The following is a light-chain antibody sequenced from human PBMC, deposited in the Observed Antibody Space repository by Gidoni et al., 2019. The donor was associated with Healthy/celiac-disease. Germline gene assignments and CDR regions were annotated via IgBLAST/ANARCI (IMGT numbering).Light chain of an antibody. CDR1: QSVSSSY. Sequence: EIVLTQAPGTLSLSPGERATLSCRASQSVSSSYLALYQQKPGQAPSLLIDGASSRATGIPDRFSGSGSGTDFTLTISRLEPEDFAVYYCQQYGSSPLFGPGTKVDIK. V-gene: IGKV3-20*01. CDR2: GAS. J-gene: IGKJ3*01. CDR3: QQYGSSPL.